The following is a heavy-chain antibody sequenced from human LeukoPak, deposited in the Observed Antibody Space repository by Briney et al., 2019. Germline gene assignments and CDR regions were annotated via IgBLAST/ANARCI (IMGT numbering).Heavy chain of an antibody. D-gene: IGHD4-23*01. CDR2: ISGSAGST. Sequence: GGSLRLSCAASGFTFSTYAMSWVRQAPGKGLEWVSTISGSAGSTYYADSVKGRFTISRDNAKNTLYLQMNSLRAEDTAIYYCAKKQTVVSPGNYFDYWGQGTLVTVSS. V-gene: IGHV3-23*01. CDR1: GFTFSTYA. J-gene: IGHJ4*02. CDR3: AKKQTVVSPGNYFDY.